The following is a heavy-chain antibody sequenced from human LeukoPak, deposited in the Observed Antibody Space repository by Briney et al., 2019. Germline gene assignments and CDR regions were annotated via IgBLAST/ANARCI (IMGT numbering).Heavy chain of an antibody. Sequence: GGSLRLSCEGSGLTFEDYTMHWVRQAPGKGLEWVSLINRGGTTTVYADSVEGRFTISRDNSKNSLYLQMNSLRTEDTAFYYCAKGPTIPPHYSAARNYFETKAHFDYWGQGTLVTVSS. CDR2: INRGGTTT. CDR3: AKGPTIPPHYSAARNYFETKAHFDY. V-gene: IGHV3-43*01. J-gene: IGHJ4*02. CDR1: GLTFEDYT. D-gene: IGHD3-10*01.